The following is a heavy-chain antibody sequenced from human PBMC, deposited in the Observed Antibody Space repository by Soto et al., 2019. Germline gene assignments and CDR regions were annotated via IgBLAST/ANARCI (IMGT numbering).Heavy chain of an antibody. V-gene: IGHV3-23*01. CDR3: AKDPLAHCVDSCYSYWFDP. Sequence: PGGSLRLSCEGSGFTFRRYAMTWLRQGPGKGLEWVSTISQSGDKAYYADSVKGRFAISRDNSKNTTYLQMINLRAEDTAVYYCAKDPLAHCVDSCYSYWFDPWGQGTLVTVSS. D-gene: IGHD2-15*01. J-gene: IGHJ5*02. CDR2: ISQSGDKA. CDR1: GFTFRRYA.